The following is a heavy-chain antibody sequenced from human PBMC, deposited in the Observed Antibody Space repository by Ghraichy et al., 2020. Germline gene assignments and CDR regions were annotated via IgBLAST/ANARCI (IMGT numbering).Heavy chain of an antibody. V-gene: IGHV3-30*18. CDR3: AKMGMGGYCSGGSCRYYYYGMDV. D-gene: IGHD2-15*01. J-gene: IGHJ6*02. CDR1: GFTFSSYG. Sequence: GGSLRLSCAASGFTFSSYGMHWVRQAPGKGLEWVAVISYDGSNKYYADSVKGRFTISRDNSKNTLYLQMNSLRAEDTDVYYCAKMGMGGYCSGGSCRYYYYGMDVWGQGTTVTVSS. CDR2: ISYDGSNK.